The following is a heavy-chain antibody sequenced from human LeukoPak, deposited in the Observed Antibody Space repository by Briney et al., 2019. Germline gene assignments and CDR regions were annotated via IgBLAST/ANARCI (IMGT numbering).Heavy chain of an antibody. V-gene: IGHV3-74*01. CDR3: ATPDRGAFDI. D-gene: IGHD1-26*01. CDR2: INSDGSST. J-gene: IGHJ3*02. CDR1: GFSFSDYV. Sequence: PGGSLRLSCAAAGFSFSDYVMSWVRQAPGKGLVWVSRINSDGSSTSYADSVKGRFTISRDNAKNTLYLQMNSLRAEDTAVYYCATPDRGAFDIWGQGTMVTVSS.